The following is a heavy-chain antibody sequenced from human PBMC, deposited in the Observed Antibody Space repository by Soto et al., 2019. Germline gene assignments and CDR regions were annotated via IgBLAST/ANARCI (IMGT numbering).Heavy chain of an antibody. CDR2: FDPEDGET. CDR3: ATSLITIFGVVRGFDP. D-gene: IGHD3-3*01. CDR1: GYTLTELS. J-gene: IGHJ5*02. V-gene: IGHV1-24*01. Sequence: VASVKVSCKVSGYTLTELSMHWVRQAPGKGLGWMGGFDPEDGETIYAQKFQGRVTMTEDTSTDTAYMELSSLRSEDTAVYYCATSLITIFGVVRGFDPWGQGTLVTVSS.